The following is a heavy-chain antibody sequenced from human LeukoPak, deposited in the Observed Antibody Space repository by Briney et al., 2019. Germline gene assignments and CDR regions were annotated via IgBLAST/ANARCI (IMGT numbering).Heavy chain of an antibody. CDR2: FYTSGTT. J-gene: IGHJ4*02. V-gene: IGHV4-4*08. Sequence: SETLSLTCTVSGASISSYYWSWIRQPPGKGLEWIGRFYTSGTTTYNASLKSRATISVDTSKNQFSLTLSSVTAADTAVYYCARDRGYCGGDCYANDYWGQGTLVIVSS. CDR1: GASISSYY. CDR3: ARDRGYCGGDCYANDY. D-gene: IGHD2-21*02.